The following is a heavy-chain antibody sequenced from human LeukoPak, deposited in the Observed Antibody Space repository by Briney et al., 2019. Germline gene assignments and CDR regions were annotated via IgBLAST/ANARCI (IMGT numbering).Heavy chain of an antibody. Sequence: GGSLRLSCAASGFTFSGSAMHWVRQASGKGLEWVGRIRSKANSYATAYAASVKGRFTISRDDSKNTAYLQMSSLKTEDTAVYYCTRHSGVVPAATYYYYMDVWGKGTTVTVSS. CDR3: TRHSGVVPAATYYYYMDV. D-gene: IGHD2-2*01. J-gene: IGHJ6*03. CDR1: GFTFSGSA. V-gene: IGHV3-73*01. CDR2: IRSKANSYAT.